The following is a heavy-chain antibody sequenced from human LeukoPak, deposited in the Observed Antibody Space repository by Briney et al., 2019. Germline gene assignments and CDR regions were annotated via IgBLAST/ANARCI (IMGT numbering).Heavy chain of an antibody. V-gene: IGHV4-34*01. CDR3: ARVDRALPLGYCSSTSCRNWFDP. CDR2: INHSGST. J-gene: IGHJ5*02. Sequence: SETLSLTCAGYGGSFSGYYWSWIRQPPGKGLEWMGDINHSGSTNHNPSLKSRVAISVDTSKNQFSLKLSSVTAADTAVYYCARVDRALPLGYCSSTSCRNWFDPWGQGTLVTVSS. D-gene: IGHD2-2*01. CDR1: GGSFSGYY.